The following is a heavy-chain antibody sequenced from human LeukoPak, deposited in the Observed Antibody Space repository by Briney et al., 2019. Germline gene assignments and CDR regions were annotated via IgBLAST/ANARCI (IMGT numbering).Heavy chain of an antibody. CDR1: GFIFSDYA. D-gene: IGHD3-22*01. J-gene: IGHJ4*02. CDR2: LTNTGGTK. Sequence: PGGSLRLSCTASGFIFSDYAMHWVRQAPGKGLEWVSGLTNTGGTKYYADSVKGRFSISRDNSKITVSLQMNSLSADDTAVYYCARSAYLDSSGYYFDFWGQGTLVTVSS. CDR3: ARSAYLDSSGYYFDF. V-gene: IGHV3-23*01.